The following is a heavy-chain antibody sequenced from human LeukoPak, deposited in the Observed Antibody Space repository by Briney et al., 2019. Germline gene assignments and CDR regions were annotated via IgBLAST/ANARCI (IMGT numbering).Heavy chain of an antibody. CDR2: ISGSGGST. CDR1: GFTFSSYA. Sequence: GGSLRLSCAASGFTFSSYAMSWVRQAPGKGLEWVSAISGSGGSTYYADSVKGRFTISRDNSKNTLYLQTNSLRAEDTAVYYCAKGGIVVVPAASPYYYYMDVWGKGTTVTVSS. D-gene: IGHD2-2*01. J-gene: IGHJ6*03. V-gene: IGHV3-23*01. CDR3: AKGGIVVVPAASPYYYYMDV.